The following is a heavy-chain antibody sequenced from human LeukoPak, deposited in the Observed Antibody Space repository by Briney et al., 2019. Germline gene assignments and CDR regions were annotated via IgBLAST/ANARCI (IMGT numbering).Heavy chain of an antibody. Sequence: PSETLSLTCTVSGGSISSSSYYWGWLRQPPGKGLEWIVSIYYGATTYSNSSLNRLATLSVDSSNNQYSLKLSLVTAATTADYYCARRGGYSYGSIGFDPWGQGTLVTVSS. J-gene: IGHJ5*02. CDR2: IYYGATT. CDR1: GGSISSSSYY. CDR3: ARRGGYSYGSIGFDP. V-gene: IGHV4-39*01. D-gene: IGHD5-18*01.